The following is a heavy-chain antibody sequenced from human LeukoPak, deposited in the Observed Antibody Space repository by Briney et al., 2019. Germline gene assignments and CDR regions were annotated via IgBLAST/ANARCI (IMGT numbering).Heavy chain of an antibody. Sequence: GGSLRLSCAASGFIFSNSAMNWVRQAPGKGLEWVSSINTGSSHIYYADSVKGRFTISRDNAKNSVYLQMNSLRAEDTAVYYCARGVANYYDSSGYQNWGQGTLVTVSS. CDR3: ARGVANYYDSSGYQN. CDR2: INTGSSHI. D-gene: IGHD3-22*01. V-gene: IGHV3-21*04. J-gene: IGHJ4*02. CDR1: GFIFSNSA.